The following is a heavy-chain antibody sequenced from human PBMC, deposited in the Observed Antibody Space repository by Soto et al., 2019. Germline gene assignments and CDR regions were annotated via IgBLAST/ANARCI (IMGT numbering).Heavy chain of an antibody. Sequence: PLEALSLTCTVSGSSSNSSVYYWGWIRQPPGKGLEWIGSMFYGVITYYNPSLKSRVTVSVDTSKNQFSLNLRSVTAADTAVYYCARLPSRHLVDYWGQGTLVTVS. CDR1: GSSSNSSVYY. D-gene: IGHD3-3*02. J-gene: IGHJ4*02. CDR3: ARLPSRHLVDY. V-gene: IGHV4-39*01. CDR2: MFYGVIT.